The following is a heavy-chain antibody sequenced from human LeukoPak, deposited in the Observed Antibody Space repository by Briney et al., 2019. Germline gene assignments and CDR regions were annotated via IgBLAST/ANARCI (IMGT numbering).Heavy chain of an antibody. V-gene: IGHV4-59*01. D-gene: IGHD2-2*03. CDR3: ASGYCSSTSCLFDP. CDR2: IYYSGST. CDR1: GGSISSYY. Sequence: SETLSLTCTISGGSISSYYWSWIRQPPGKGLEWIGYIYYSGSTNYNPSLKSRVTISVDTSKNQFSLKLSSVTAADTAVYYCASGYCSSTSCLFDPWGQGTLVTVSS. J-gene: IGHJ5*02.